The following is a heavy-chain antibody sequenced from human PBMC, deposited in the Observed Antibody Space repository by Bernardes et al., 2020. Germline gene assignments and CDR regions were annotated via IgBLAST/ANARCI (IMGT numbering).Heavy chain of an antibody. CDR3: ARGHSTSGFDV. Sequence: SEPLSLTCTVSGGSISSGSYYWSWLLQPAGKGLEWIGRIYTSGSTNYNSSLKSRLTISLDTSKTQCSLILNSVTAADTGVYYCARGHSTSGFDVWGQGVLVTVSS. CDR1: GGSISSGSYY. V-gene: IGHV4-61*02. D-gene: IGHD6-6*01. J-gene: IGHJ4*02. CDR2: IYTSGST.